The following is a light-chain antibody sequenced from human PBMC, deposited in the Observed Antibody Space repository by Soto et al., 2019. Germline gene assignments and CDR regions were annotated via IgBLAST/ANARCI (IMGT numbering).Light chain of an antibody. V-gene: IGKV3-15*01. CDR1: QSVSSN. Sequence: ETVMTQSPATLSVSPGERATLSCRASQSVSSNLAWYQQRPGQAPRLLIYGASTRATGVPARFSGSGSGTESALTISSLQSEDFAVYYCQQYNNWPLTFGGGTKV. CDR2: GAS. CDR3: QQYNNWPLT. J-gene: IGKJ4*01.